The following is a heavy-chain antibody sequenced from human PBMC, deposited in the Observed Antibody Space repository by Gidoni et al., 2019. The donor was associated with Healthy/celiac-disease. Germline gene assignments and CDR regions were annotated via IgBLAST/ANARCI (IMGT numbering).Heavy chain of an antibody. V-gene: IGHV4-59*01. CDR2: IYYSGST. CDR1: GGSLSSYY. CDR3: ARGEQQVLEYYFDY. J-gene: IGHJ4*02. D-gene: IGHD6-13*01. Sequence: QGQVQESGPGLVTPSGTLSLTCTVAGGSLSSYYCSWIRQPPGKGLEWIGYIYYSGSTNYNPSLKSRVTISVDTSKNQFSLKLSSVTAADTAVYYCARGEQQVLEYYFDYRGQGTLVTVSS.